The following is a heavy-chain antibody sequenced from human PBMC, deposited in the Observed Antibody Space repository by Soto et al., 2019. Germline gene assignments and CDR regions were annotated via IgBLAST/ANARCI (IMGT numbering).Heavy chain of an antibody. J-gene: IGHJ6*02. CDR2: IIPIFGTA. Sequence: ASVKVSCKASGGTFSSCAISWVRQAPGQGPEWMGGIIPIFGTANYAQKFQGRVTITADKSTSTAYMELSSLRSEDTAVYYCAREYYYYGMDVWGQGTTVTVSS. V-gene: IGHV1-69*06. CDR3: AREYYYYGMDV. CDR1: GGTFSSCA.